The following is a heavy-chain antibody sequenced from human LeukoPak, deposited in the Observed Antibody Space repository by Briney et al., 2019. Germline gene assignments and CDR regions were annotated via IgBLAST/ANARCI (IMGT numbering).Heavy chain of an antibody. J-gene: IGHJ3*02. V-gene: IGHV1-18*01. CDR3: ATGPKYYYDSSGYYGI. D-gene: IGHD3-22*01. CDR1: GYTFSNYG. CDR2: VSAYNGDT. Sequence: ASVKVSCKASGYTFSNYGISWVRQAPGQGLEWMGWVSAYNGDTSYGQKFQRRVTMTTDTSTSTGYMELRSLRSDDTAVYYCATGPKYYYDSSGYYGIWGQGTMVTVSS.